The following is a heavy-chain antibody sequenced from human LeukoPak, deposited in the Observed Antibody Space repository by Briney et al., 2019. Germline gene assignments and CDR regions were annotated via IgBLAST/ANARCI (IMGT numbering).Heavy chain of an antibody. V-gene: IGHV4-38-2*01. CDR1: GYSISSGYY. CDR2: IYHSGNN. CDR3: ARDLVRGYSYEVFDY. Sequence: PSETLSLTCAVSGYSISSGYYWGWVRQPPGKGLEWIGSIYHSGNNYYNPSLKSRVTISVDTSKNQFSLKLSSVTAADTAVYYCARDLVRGYSYEVFDYWGQGTLVTVSS. J-gene: IGHJ4*02. D-gene: IGHD5-18*01.